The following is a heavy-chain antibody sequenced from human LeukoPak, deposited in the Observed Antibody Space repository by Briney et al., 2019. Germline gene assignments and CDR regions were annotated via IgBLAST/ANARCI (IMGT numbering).Heavy chain of an antibody. D-gene: IGHD3-22*01. V-gene: IGHV3-48*01. CDR2: INNSSSTI. J-gene: IGHJ4*02. CDR1: RLTFSSYS. Sequence: GGSLSLSCAASRLTFSSYSMNWVRQAPRRGVEWVLYINNSSSTIYYAAAAKGRFTIFRKHFKDTLYLQVNSLNADDTAVYYCAKLGSSSGYSSSFDYWGQGTLVTVSS. CDR3: AKLGSSSGYSSSFDY.